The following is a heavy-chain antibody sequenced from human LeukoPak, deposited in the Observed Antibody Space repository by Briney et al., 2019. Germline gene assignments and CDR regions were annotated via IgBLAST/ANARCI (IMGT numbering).Heavy chain of an antibody. J-gene: IGHJ6*03. V-gene: IGHV4-34*01. Sequence: SETLSLTCAVYGGSFSGYYWSWIRQSPGKGLEWIGEINHSGSTNYNPSLKSRVTISVDTSKNQFSLKLSSVTAADTAVYYCARRRGYYDSSGSLEYSDYYMDVWGKGTTVTVSS. D-gene: IGHD3-22*01. CDR1: GGSFSGYY. CDR2: INHSGST. CDR3: ARRRGYYDSSGSLEYSDYYMDV.